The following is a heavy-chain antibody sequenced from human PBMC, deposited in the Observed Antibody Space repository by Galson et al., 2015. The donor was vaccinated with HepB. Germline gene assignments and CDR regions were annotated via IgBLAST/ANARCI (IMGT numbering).Heavy chain of an antibody. Sequence: SLRLSCAVSAFAFRPYTVNWVRQAPGRRPEWVPSISSDSSDIYYADSVMGRFTISRDNARNSLYLQMDSLRAEDTAVYYCARGADYYYNSGYPNSYYYFDFWWQGTLVTVSS. J-gene: IGHJ4*02. D-gene: IGHD3-22*01. CDR2: ISSDSSDI. CDR3: ARGADYYYNSGYPNSYYYFDF. V-gene: IGHV3-21*04. CDR1: AFAFRPYT.